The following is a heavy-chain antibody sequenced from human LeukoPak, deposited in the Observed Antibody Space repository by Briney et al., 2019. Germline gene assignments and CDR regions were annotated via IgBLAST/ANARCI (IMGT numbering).Heavy chain of an antibody. V-gene: IGHV3-74*01. D-gene: IGHD3-22*01. CDR2: INSDGSST. CDR1: GFTFRSYW. J-gene: IGHJ4*02. CDR3: WGTYYEGSTNHYEV. Sequence: QSGGSLRLSCAASGFTFRSYWMHWVRQAPGKGLVWVSRINSDGSSTSYADSVKGRFTISRDNARNTLYLQMNSLRDEDTAVYYCWGTYYEGSTNHYEVWGQGTLVTVSS.